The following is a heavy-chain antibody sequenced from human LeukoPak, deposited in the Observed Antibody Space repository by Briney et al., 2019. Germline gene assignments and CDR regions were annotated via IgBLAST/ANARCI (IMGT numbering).Heavy chain of an antibody. CDR3: AKAEGYDILTGLDY. J-gene: IGHJ4*02. CDR2: IGGSGDNT. D-gene: IGHD3-9*01. Sequence: GGSLRLSCAASGFTFTNYAMSWVRQAPGKGLEWVSAIGGSGDNTHYADSVKGRFTISRENSKNTLSLQMNSLRAEDTAVYCCAKAEGYDILTGLDYWGQGTLVTVSS. V-gene: IGHV3-23*01. CDR1: GFTFTNYA.